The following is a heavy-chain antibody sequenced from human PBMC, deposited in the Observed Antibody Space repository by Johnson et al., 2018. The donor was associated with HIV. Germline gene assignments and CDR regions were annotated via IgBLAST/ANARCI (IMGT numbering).Heavy chain of an antibody. CDR2: IRYDGSNE. V-gene: IGHV3-30*02. CDR3: ARSKDCRGGSCPDAFDI. J-gene: IGHJ3*02. Sequence: QEKLVESGGGVVQPGGSLRLSCVASGFIFSTYGMHWVRQAPGKGLEWVAFIRYDGSNEYYVDSVKGRFTISRDNSKNSLYVQMNSLRVEETAVYYCARSKDCRGGSCPDAFDIWGQGTMVIVSS. CDR1: GFIFSTYG. D-gene: IGHD2-15*01.